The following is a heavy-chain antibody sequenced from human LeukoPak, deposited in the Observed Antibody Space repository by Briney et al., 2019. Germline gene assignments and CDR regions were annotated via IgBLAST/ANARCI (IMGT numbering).Heavy chain of an antibody. CDR3: ARDSSSGWSTY. Sequence: VASVKVSCKASGGTFSSYAIIWVRQAPGQGLEWMGRIIPIFGTANYAQKFQGRVTITTDESTSTAYMELSSLRSEDTAVYYCARDSSSGWSTYWGQGTLVTVPS. CDR2: IIPIFGTA. D-gene: IGHD6-19*01. CDR1: GGTFSSYA. V-gene: IGHV1-69*05. J-gene: IGHJ4*02.